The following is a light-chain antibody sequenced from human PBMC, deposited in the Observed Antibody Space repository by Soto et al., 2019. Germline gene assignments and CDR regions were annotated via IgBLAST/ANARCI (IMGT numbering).Light chain of an antibody. CDR1: QKIQSY. J-gene: IGKJ5*01. CDR3: QQVNADPIP. V-gene: IGKV1-9*01. CDR2: PAS. Sequence: SQLPESPSSLSAAVGDRATLACRASQKIQSYLSWYQQKPGKAPELLIYPASTVQRGAQSRFSGSGSGTEFTLTITSRQPEDFATFPGQQVNADPIPFGQGTDWRL.